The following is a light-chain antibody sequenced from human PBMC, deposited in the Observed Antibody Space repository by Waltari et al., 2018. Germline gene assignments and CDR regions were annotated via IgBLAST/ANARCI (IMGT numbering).Light chain of an antibody. J-gene: IGKJ1*01. CDR3: QQYNNWPQT. CDR1: QSVSSN. V-gene: IGKV3-15*01. CDR2: GAS. Sequence: EIVMTQPPATLSVSPGARAPLSCTASQSVSSNLAWYQQKPGQAPRLLIYGASTRATCIPARFSGSGSGTEFTLTISSMQSEDFAVYYCQQYNNWPQTFGQGTKVEIK.